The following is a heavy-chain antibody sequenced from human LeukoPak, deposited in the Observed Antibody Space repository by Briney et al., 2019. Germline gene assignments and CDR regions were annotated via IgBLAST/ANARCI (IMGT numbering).Heavy chain of an antibody. Sequence: PSETLSLTCTVSGYSISSGYYWGWIRQPPGKGLEWIGSIYHSGSTYYNPSLKSRVTISVDTSKNQFSLKLSSVTAADTAVYYCARVRPGRVAAAGYFDYWGQGTLVTVSS. V-gene: IGHV4-38-2*02. CDR2: IYHSGST. J-gene: IGHJ4*02. CDR3: ARVRPGRVAAAGYFDY. D-gene: IGHD6-13*01. CDR1: GYSISSGYY.